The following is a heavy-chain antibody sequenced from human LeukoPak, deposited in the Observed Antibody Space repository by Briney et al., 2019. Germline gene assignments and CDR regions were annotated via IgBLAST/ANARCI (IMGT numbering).Heavy chain of an antibody. Sequence: GASVTVSCKASGYTFTSCGISWVRQGHAQGLELMGWISASTGNTNYAQKLEGRVIMTTDTSTSKAYIELRNLRSDDAAVYYCSRGIVVVSAVGWFDPWGQGTLVTVSS. CDR1: GYTFTSCG. J-gene: IGHJ5*02. CDR3: SRGIVVVSAVGWFDP. D-gene: IGHD2-2*01. V-gene: IGHV1-18*01. CDR2: ISASTGNT.